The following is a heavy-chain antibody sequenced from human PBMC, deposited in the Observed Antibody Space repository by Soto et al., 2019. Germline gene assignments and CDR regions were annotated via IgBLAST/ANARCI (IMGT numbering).Heavy chain of an antibody. J-gene: IGHJ6*02. Sequence: SVKVSCKASGGTFSSYAISWVRQAPGQGLEWMGRIIPFIGTANYAQKFQGRVTITADESTSTAYMELTSLRSEDTAVYYCARVVMTTATASYYYGMDVWGQGTTVTVSS. CDR2: IIPFIGTA. CDR3: ARVVMTTATASYYYGMDV. V-gene: IGHV1-69*11. CDR1: GGTFSSYA. D-gene: IGHD4-4*01.